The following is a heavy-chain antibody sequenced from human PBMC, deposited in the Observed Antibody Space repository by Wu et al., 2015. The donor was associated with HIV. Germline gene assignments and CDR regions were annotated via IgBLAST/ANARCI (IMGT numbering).Heavy chain of an antibody. CDR1: AYGFIDHY. CDR3: ARAGGFCSGTSCLDL. Sequence: QVQLVQSGAEVKRPGASVKISCKASAYGFIDHYIHWVRQAPGHGLEWVGIINPSSGSTSYAQNFKGRVAMTRDTSTATVYMELSSLRSEDTALYSCARAGGFCSGTSCLDLWGQGTLVTVFS. J-gene: IGHJ5*02. D-gene: IGHD2-2*03. CDR2: INPSSGST. V-gene: IGHV1-46*01.